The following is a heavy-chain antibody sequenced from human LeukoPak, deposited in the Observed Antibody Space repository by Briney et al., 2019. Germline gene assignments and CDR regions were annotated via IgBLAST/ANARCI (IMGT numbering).Heavy chain of an antibody. D-gene: IGHD2-2*01. CDR3: AREVPAAIDYYYYYYYMDV. Sequence: ASVKASCKASGYTFTSYGISWVRRAPGQGLEWMGWISAYNGNTNYAQKLQGRVTMTTDTSTSTAYMELRSLRSDDTAVYYCAREVPAAIDYYYYYYYMDVWGKGTTVTVSS. CDR2: ISAYNGNT. J-gene: IGHJ6*03. CDR1: GYTFTSYG. V-gene: IGHV1-18*01.